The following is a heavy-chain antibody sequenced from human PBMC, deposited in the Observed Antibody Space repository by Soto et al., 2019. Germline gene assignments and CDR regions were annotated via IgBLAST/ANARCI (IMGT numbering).Heavy chain of an antibody. D-gene: IGHD3-3*01. V-gene: IGHV3-15*01. CDR3: TTSSGFWRGYHWVDY. CDR2: IKSKTDGGTT. J-gene: IGHJ4*02. Sequence: EVQLVESGGGLVKPGGSLRLSCAASGFTFSNAWMSWVRQAPGKGLEWVGRIKSKTDGGTTDYAAPVKGRFTISRDDSKNTLYLQMNSLKTEDTAVYYCTTSSGFWRGYHWVDYWGQGTLVTVSS. CDR1: GFTFSNAW.